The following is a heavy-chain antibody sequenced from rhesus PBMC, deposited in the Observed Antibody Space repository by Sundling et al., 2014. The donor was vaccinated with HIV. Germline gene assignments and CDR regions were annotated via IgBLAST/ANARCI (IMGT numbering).Heavy chain of an antibody. J-gene: IGHJ5-1*01. Sequence: QVQLQESGPGLVKPSETLSLTCTVSGASISNNWWSWIRQPPGKGLEWIGRISGSGGSTSDNPSLKSRVTISTDTSKNQFSLNLSSVTAADTALYYCARSNPLYLDFDVWGPGVLVTVSS. CDR1: GASISNNW. CDR2: ISGSGGST. D-gene: IGHD3-3*01. V-gene: IGHV4-92*01. CDR3: ARSNPLYLDFDV.